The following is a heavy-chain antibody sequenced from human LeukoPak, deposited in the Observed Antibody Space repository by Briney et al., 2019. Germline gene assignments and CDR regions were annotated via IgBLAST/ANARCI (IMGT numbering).Heavy chain of an antibody. CDR2: INPSGGST. CDR3: ARAKTYYCGSGSYSLDY. V-gene: IGHV1-46*01. Sequence: GASVKVSCKASGYTFTSYYMHWVRQAPGQGLEWMGIINPSGGSTSYAQKFQGRVTMTRDTSTSTVYMELSSLRSEDTAVYYCARAKTYYCGSGSYSLDYWGQGTLVTVSS. D-gene: IGHD3-10*01. J-gene: IGHJ4*02. CDR1: GYTFTSYY.